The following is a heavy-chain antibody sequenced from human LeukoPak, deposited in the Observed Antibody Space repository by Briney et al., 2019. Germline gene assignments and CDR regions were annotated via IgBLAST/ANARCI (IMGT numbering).Heavy chain of an antibody. CDR2: ISGRSSTK. J-gene: IGHJ4*02. CDR3: ARVRLDSGTYSLYY. Sequence: QPGGSLRLSCAASGFTFSSYSMNWVRQAPGKGLEWVSYISGRSSTKYYADSMKGRFTISRDNAENSLYLQMNSLRVEDTAVYYCARVRLDSGTYSLYYWGQGTLVTVSS. V-gene: IGHV3-48*01. CDR1: GFTFSSYS. D-gene: IGHD3-10*01.